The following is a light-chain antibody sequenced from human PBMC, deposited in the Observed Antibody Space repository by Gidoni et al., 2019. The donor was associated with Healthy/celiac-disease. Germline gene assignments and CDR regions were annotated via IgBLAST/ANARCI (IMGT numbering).Light chain of an antibody. Sequence: EIVLTQSPGTLSLSPGERATLSCRASQSVSSSYLAWYQQKPGQAPRLLIYGASSRATGIPDRFSGSGSGTDFTLTISRLEPEDFAVYYCQQYGSSPRKLTFXGXTKVEIK. V-gene: IGKV3-20*01. CDR2: GAS. J-gene: IGKJ4*01. CDR1: QSVSSSY. CDR3: QQYGSSPRKLT.